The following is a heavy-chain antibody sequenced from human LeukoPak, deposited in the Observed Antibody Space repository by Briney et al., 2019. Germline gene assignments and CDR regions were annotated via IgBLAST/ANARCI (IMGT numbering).Heavy chain of an antibody. CDR3: ARDRVTDYAFDI. CDR2: IYSGGST. CDR1: GFTVSSNY. D-gene: IGHD2-21*01. V-gene: IGHV3-53*01. J-gene: IGHJ3*02. Sequence: GGSLRLSCAASGFTVSSNYMSWVRQAPGKGLEWVSVIYSGGSTYYADSVKGRFTISRDNSKNTLYLQMNSLRAEDTAVYYCARDRVTDYAFDIWGQGTMVTVSS.